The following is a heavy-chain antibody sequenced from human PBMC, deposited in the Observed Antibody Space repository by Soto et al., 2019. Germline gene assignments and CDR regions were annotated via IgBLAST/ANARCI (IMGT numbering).Heavy chain of an antibody. CDR2: TYYRSKWYN. Sequence: PSQTLSLTCVISGDSVSSNSAAWNWIRQSPSRGLEWLGRTYYRSKWYNDYAVSVKSRITINPDTSKNQFSLQLNSVTPEDTAVYDCARDHHSSSPDYYYYGMDVWGQGTTVTVSS. CDR1: GDSVSSNSAA. D-gene: IGHD6-6*01. CDR3: ARDHHSSSPDYYYYGMDV. V-gene: IGHV6-1*01. J-gene: IGHJ6*02.